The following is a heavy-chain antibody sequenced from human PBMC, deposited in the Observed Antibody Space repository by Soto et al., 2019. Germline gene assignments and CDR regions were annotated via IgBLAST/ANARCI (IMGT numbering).Heavy chain of an antibody. V-gene: IGHV3-33*03. CDR3: ARAQYTGSYFDACDV. D-gene: IGHD1-26*01. CDR2: IWYDGSNK. CDR1: GFSFSSYG. J-gene: IGHJ3*01. Sequence: GWSLRLACAAYGFSFSSYGMHWVRQAPGKGLDWVAVIWYDGSNKYYAESVKGRFTISRDNSKNTLYVQMNSLTVEDTAVYYCARAQYTGSYFDACDVWGQGTMVTVSS.